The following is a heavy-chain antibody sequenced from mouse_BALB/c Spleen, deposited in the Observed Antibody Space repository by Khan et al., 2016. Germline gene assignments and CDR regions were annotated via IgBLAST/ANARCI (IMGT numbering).Heavy chain of an antibody. D-gene: IGHD2-14*01. CDR1: GYSITSDYA. V-gene: IGHV3-2*02. CDR2: ISYSGST. CDR3: ARWENYRYAMDY. Sequence: EVQLQESGPGLVKPSQSLSLTCTVTGYSITSDYAWNWLRQFPGNKLEWMGYISYSGSTSYNPSLKSRISITRDTSKNQFFLQLNSVTTEDIATYYCARWENYRYAMDYWGQGTSVTVSS. J-gene: IGHJ4*01.